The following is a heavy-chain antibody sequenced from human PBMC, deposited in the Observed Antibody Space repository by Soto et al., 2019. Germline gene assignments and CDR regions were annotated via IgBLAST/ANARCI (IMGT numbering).Heavy chain of an antibody. D-gene: IGHD1-20*01. CDR2: INHSGST. CDR3: DRDKITGLFEY. J-gene: IGHJ4*02. Sequence: QVQLQQWGAGLLKPSETLSLTCAVYGGSFSGYYWTWIRQPPGTGLEWIGEINHSGSTNYNPSLKSRITITVDTSNNKFSLTLNSVTAADTAVYYCDRDKITGLFEYWGQGTLVTVSS. CDR1: GGSFSGYY. V-gene: IGHV4-34*01.